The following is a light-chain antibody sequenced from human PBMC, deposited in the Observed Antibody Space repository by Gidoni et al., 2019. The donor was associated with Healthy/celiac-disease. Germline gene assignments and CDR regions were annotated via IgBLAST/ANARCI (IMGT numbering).Light chain of an antibody. J-gene: IGKJ2*04. V-gene: IGKV1-33*01. CDR2: DAS. CDR1: QDISNY. Sequence: DIQMTQSPSSLSASVGDRVTITCQASQDISNYLNWYQQKPGKAPKFLIYDASNLETGVPSRFSGSGSGTDFTFTISSLQPEDIATYYCQQLGCSFGQGTKLEIK. CDR3: QQLGCS.